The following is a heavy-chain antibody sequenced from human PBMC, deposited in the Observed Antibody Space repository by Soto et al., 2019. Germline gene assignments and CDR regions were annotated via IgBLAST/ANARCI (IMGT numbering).Heavy chain of an antibody. CDR2: INPGGVSK. CDR3: ARAPSWHGLDV. J-gene: IGHJ6*02. CDR1: GYTLTSHY. V-gene: IGHV1-46*01. Sequence: ASVKVSCKASGYTLTSHYIHWVRQAPGQGLEWMGIINPGGVSKTYAQEFQGRITMTRDTSTSTVYMELSSLRSQDTAVYYCARAPSWHGLDVWGQGTTVTVSS.